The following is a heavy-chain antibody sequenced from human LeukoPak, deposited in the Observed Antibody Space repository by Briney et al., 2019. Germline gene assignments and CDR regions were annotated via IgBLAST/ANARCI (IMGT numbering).Heavy chain of an antibody. CDR2: IRYDGSNK. CDR3: AKGHVRGLVPAPYYYYYYMDV. J-gene: IGHJ6*03. D-gene: IGHD3-10*01. Sequence: PGGSLRLSCAASGFTFSSYGMHWVRQAPGKGLEWVAFIRYDGSNKYYADSVKGRFTISRDNSKNTLYLQMNSLRAEDTAVYYCAKGHVRGLVPAPYYYYYYMDVWGKGTTVTISS. V-gene: IGHV3-30*02. CDR1: GFTFSSYG.